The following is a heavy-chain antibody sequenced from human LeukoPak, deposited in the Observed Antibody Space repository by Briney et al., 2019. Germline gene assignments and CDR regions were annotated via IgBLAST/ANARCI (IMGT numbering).Heavy chain of an antibody. CDR2: IFHSGHS. J-gene: IGHJ5*02. CDR3: ARELWFVNAPGSWLDP. Sequence: SETLSLTCTVSGDSTSSGDYSWSWIRQTSGKGLEWIGYIFHSGHSYYNPSLKSRVTISVDRSKNQFSLRLTSVTAADTAIYYCARELWFVNAPGSWLDPWGQGTQVTVSS. CDR1: GDSTSSGDYS. D-gene: IGHD3-10*01. V-gene: IGHV4-30-2*01.